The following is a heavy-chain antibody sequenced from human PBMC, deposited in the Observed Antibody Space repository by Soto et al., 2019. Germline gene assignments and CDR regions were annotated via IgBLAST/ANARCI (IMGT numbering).Heavy chain of an antibody. V-gene: IGHV1-69*01. CDR3: AWGGVPAGPGLGCFDP. J-gene: IGHJ5*02. D-gene: IGHD2-2*01. Sequence: QVQLVQSGAEVKKPGSSVKVSCKASGGLFSSYAISWVRQAPGQGLEWMGGIIPLIGTPSYAQKFQDRVTITADESTSTAFMELSSLGSEDTAVYYCAWGGVPAGPGLGCFDPWGQGTMVTVSS. CDR1: GGLFSSYA. CDR2: IIPLIGTP.